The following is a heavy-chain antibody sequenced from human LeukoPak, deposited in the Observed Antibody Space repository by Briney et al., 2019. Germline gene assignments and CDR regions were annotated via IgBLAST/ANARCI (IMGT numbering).Heavy chain of an antibody. CDR3: ARDRETSRGGGTFDI. Sequence: SETLSLTCTVSGGSISSGGYFWSWIRQLPGKGLEWIGYIHYSGSTYYYPSLKSRVSMSVDRSKNQFSLKLTSVTAADTAVYYCARDRETSRGGGTFDIWGQGTMVTVSS. CDR1: GGSISSGGYF. D-gene: IGHD2-15*01. J-gene: IGHJ3*02. V-gene: IGHV4-31*03. CDR2: IHYSGST.